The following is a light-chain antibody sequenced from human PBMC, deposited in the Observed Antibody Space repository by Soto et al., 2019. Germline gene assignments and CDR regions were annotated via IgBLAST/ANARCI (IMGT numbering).Light chain of an antibody. Sequence: QLVLTQSSSASASLGSSVKLTCTLSSGHSSYIIAWHQQQPGKAPRYLMKLEGSGSYNKGSGVPDRFSGSSSGADRYLTISNLQSEDEADYYCETWDSNSWVFGGGNKVTVL. CDR2: LEGSGSY. CDR1: SGHSSYI. J-gene: IGLJ3*02. CDR3: ETWDSNSWV. V-gene: IGLV4-60*03.